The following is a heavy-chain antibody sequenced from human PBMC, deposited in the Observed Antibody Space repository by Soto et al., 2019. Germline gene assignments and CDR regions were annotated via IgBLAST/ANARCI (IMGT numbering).Heavy chain of an antibody. CDR3: AREVGYCTNGVCSRWFDP. CDR2: INPNSGGT. Sequence: ASVKVSCKASGYTFTGYYMHWVRQAPGQGLEWMGWINPNSGGTNYAQKFQGWVTMTRDTSISTAYMELSRLRSDDTAVYYCAREVGYCTNGVCSRWFDPWGQGTLVTVSS. D-gene: IGHD2-8*01. CDR1: GYTFTGYY. J-gene: IGHJ5*02. V-gene: IGHV1-2*04.